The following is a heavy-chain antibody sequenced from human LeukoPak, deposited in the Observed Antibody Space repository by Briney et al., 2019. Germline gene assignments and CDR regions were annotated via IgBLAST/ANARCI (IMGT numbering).Heavy chain of an antibody. Sequence: GGSLRLSCAASGFTFSSYWMNWVRQAPGKGLEWVSRIASDGSSTTYADSVKGRFSISRDNAKNTLYLQMNSLRVEDTAVYYCARGRPHGNDYWGQGTLVTVSS. V-gene: IGHV3-74*01. J-gene: IGHJ4*02. CDR1: GFTFSSYW. CDR3: ARGRPHGNDY. CDR2: IASDGSST. D-gene: IGHD4-23*01.